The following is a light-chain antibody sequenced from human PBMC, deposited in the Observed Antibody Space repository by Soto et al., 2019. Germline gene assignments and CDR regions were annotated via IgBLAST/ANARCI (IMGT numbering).Light chain of an antibody. CDR3: CSYAGSYTLI. CDR1: SSNIGAGYD. CDR2: GNS. Sequence: QSVLTQPPSVSGAPGQRVTISCSGSSSNIGAGYDVHWYQQLPGTAPKLLIYGNSNRPSGVPDRFSGSKSGTSASLAITGLQAEDEADYICCSYAGSYTLIFGGGTKLTVL. J-gene: IGLJ2*01. V-gene: IGLV1-40*01.